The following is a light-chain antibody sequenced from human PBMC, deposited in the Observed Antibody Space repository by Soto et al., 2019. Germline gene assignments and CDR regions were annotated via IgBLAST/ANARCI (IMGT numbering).Light chain of an antibody. Sequence: QSVLTQPPSASGTPGQRVTISCSGSSSNIGSNYVYWYQQLPGTAPKLLIYRNNQRPSGVPDRLSGSKSGTSASLAISGLRSEDEADYYCAAWDDSLSVVFGGGTQLTVL. V-gene: IGLV1-47*01. CDR1: SSNIGSNY. J-gene: IGLJ2*01. CDR2: RNN. CDR3: AAWDDSLSVV.